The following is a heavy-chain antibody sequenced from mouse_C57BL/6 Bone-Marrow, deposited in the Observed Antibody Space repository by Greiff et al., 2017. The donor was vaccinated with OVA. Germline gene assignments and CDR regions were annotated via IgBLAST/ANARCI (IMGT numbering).Heavy chain of an antibody. J-gene: IGHJ2*01. D-gene: IGHD2-4*01. CDR3: ARGGDDDDGNYFDY. CDR2: INPNNGGP. V-gene: IGHV1-26*01. Sequence: VQLQQSGPELVKPGASVKISCKASGYTFTDYYMNWGKQSHGKSLEWIGDINPNNGGPSYNQKFKGKATLTVAKSSSPAYRELRSRTTEDSAVDDCARGGDDDDGNYFDYWGQGTTLTVSS. CDR1: GYTFTDYY.